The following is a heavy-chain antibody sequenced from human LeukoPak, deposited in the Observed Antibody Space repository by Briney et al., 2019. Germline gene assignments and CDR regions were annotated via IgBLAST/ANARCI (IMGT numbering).Heavy chain of an antibody. Sequence: AASVRVSCKASGYSFPTYGITWVRQAPGQGLEWVGWISGDSCDIHYAQNFQGRVSMTSDTSTATAYMELRSLTTDDTAVYYCARDFPPSTIPLRYWGQGTRVTVSS. V-gene: IGHV1-18*01. J-gene: IGHJ4*02. D-gene: IGHD3-3*01. CDR2: ISGDSCDI. CDR3: ARDFPPSTIPLRY. CDR1: GYSFPTYG.